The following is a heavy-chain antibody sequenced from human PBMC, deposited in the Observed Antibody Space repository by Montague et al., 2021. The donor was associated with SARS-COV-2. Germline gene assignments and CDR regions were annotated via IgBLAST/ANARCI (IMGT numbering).Heavy chain of an antibody. CDR1: GASVTNTNW. J-gene: IGHJ4*02. D-gene: IGHD3-22*01. V-gene: IGHV4-4*02. CDR2: IYHTGNT. Sequence: SETLSLTCGVSGASVTNTNWWSWVRQPTGKGLEWIGEIYHTGNTNYSPSLKSRVYISLDKSKNQLSLRLNSVTAADTAVYYCASPKEGSGYYRPFDYWGQGILVTVSS. CDR3: ASPKEGSGYYRPFDY.